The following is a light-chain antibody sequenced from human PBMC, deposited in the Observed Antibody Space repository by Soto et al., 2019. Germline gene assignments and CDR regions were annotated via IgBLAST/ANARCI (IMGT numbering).Light chain of an antibody. CDR3: ISYTTNTTPV. Sequence: QYALTQPASVSGSPGQSLTISCTGTSSDIGAYNYVSWYQHHPGKAPKLVIFDVSIRPSGVSNRFSGSKSGNTASLTISGLQPEDEGDYYCISYTTNTTPVFGGGTKLTVL. CDR1: SSDIGAYNY. V-gene: IGLV2-14*03. CDR2: DVS. J-gene: IGLJ2*01.